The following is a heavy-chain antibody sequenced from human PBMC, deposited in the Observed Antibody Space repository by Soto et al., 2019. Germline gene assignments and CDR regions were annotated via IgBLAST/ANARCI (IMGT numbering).Heavy chain of an antibody. Sequence: ASVKVSCKVSGYTLTELSMHWVRQAPGKGLEWMGGFDPEDGETIYAQKFQGRVTMTEDTSTDTAYMELGSLRSEDTAVYYCATANYYGSRSSLYGMDVWGQGTTVTVSS. J-gene: IGHJ6*02. CDR3: ATANYYGSRSSLYGMDV. D-gene: IGHD3-10*01. CDR1: GYTLTELS. CDR2: FDPEDGET. V-gene: IGHV1-24*01.